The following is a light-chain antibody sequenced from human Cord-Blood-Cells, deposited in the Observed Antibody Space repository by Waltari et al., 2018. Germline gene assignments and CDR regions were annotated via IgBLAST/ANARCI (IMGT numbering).Light chain of an antibody. CDR3: CSYAGSYTLV. CDR2: DVS. CDR1: SSDVGGYNY. J-gene: IGLJ2*01. Sequence: QSALTQPRSVSGSPGQSVTISCTGTSSDVGGYNYVSWYQQHPDKAPKLMIYDVSKRPSGVPDRFSGSKSGNTVSLTISGLQAEDEADYYCCSYAGSYTLVFGGGTKLTVL. V-gene: IGLV2-11*01.